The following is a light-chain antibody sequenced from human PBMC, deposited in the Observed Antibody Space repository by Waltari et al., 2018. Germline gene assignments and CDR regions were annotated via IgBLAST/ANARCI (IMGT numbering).Light chain of an antibody. Sequence: IVLTQSPATLSLSPGDTATLSCRASQTVGSYLAWYQQKPGQPPRLLIYDASNRATGVPARFRGRGSGTEFTLTISSLEAKDFAVYYCQQRSNWTPHTFGQGARLEIK. CDR2: DAS. J-gene: IGKJ2*01. CDR3: QQRSNWTPHT. V-gene: IGKV3-11*01. CDR1: QTVGSY.